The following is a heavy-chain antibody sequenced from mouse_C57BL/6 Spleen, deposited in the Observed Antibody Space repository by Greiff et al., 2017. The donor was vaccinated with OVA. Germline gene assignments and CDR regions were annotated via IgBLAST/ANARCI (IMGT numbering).Heavy chain of an antibody. J-gene: IGHJ3*01. D-gene: IGHD2-4*01. CDR2: ISSGSSTI. V-gene: IGHV5-17*01. CDR3: ARPKDYDQAWFAY. Sequence: EVQRVESGGGLVKPGGSLKLSCAASGFTFSDYGMHWVRQAPEKGLEWVAYISSGSSTIYYADTVKGRFTISRDNAKNTLFLQMTSLRSEDTAMYYCARPKDYDQAWFAYWGQGTLVTVSA. CDR1: GFTFSDYG.